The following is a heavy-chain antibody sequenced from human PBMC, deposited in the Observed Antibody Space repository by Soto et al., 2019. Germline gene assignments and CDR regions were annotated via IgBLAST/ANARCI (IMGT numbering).Heavy chain of an antibody. Sequence: SETLSLTCTVSGGSISSSSYYWSWIRQHPGKGLEWIGSIFYSGSTYYNPSLKSRVNILVDTSKKQFSLKLSSVTAADTAVYYCASGGDPYYYDSTDYYPDWGQGTLVTVSS. D-gene: IGHD3-22*01. CDR2: IFYSGST. CDR3: ASGGDPYYYDSTDYYPD. V-gene: IGHV4-31*03. J-gene: IGHJ4*02. CDR1: GGSISSSSYY.